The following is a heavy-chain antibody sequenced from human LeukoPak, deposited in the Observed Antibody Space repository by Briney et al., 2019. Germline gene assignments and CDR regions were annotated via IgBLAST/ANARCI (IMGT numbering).Heavy chain of an antibody. D-gene: IGHD2-21*02. CDR1: GFIFSSYG. Sequence: PGGSLRLSCAASGFIFSSYGMHWVRQAPGKGLEWVAFIRYDGSDKFYADSVKGRFTISRDNSKNTLYLQMNSLRAEDTAVYYCAKVTGVVVTNYFDYWGQGTLVTVSS. CDR3: AKVTGVVVTNYFDY. V-gene: IGHV3-30*02. CDR2: IRYDGSDK. J-gene: IGHJ4*02.